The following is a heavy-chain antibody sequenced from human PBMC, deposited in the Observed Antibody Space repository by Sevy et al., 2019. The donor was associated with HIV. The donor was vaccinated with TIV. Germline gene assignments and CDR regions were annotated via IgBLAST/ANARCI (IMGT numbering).Heavy chain of an antibody. V-gene: IGHV3-7*01. CDR2: INQDGSEK. CDR3: AREQRTGSTPDYFDS. CDR1: GFTFSNYW. J-gene: IGHJ4*02. Sequence: GGSLRLSCAASGFTFSNYWMSWVRQAPGKGLECVANINQDGSEKYYLDSVKGRFIVSRDNAKNSLYLQMNSLRAEDSAVYYCAREQRTGSTPDYFDSWGQGTLVTVS. D-gene: IGHD1-7*01.